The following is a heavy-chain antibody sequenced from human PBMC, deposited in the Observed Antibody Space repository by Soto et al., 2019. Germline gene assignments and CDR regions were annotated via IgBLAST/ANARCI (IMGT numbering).Heavy chain of an antibody. J-gene: IGHJ5*02. CDR3: ARDPYRYNWNYGNWFDP. CDR2: IIPIFGTA. CDR1: GGTFSSYA. Sequence: ASVKVSCKASGGTFSSYAISWVRQAPGQGLEWMGGIIPIFGTANYAQKFQGRVTITADKSTSTAYMELSSLRSEDTAVYYCARDPYRYNWNYGNWFDPWGQGTLVTVSS. D-gene: IGHD1-7*01. V-gene: IGHV1-69*06.